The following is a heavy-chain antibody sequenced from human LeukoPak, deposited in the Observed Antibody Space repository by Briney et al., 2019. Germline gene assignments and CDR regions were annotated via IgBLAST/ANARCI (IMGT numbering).Heavy chain of an antibody. J-gene: IGHJ4*02. CDR1: GYTFTGYY. Sequence: ASVKVSCKASGYTFTGYYMHWVRQAPGQGLEWMGWINPNSGGTNYAQRFQGRVTMTRDTSISTAFMELSRLRSDDTAVYYCARGRIQLWPPLDSWGQGTLVTVSS. V-gene: IGHV1-2*02. CDR2: INPNSGGT. D-gene: IGHD5-18*01. CDR3: ARGRIQLWPPLDS.